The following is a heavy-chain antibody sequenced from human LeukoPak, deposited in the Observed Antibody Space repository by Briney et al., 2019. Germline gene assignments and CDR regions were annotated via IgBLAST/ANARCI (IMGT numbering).Heavy chain of an antibody. CDR1: GFTVSSNY. J-gene: IGHJ4*02. Sequence: PGGSLRLSCAASGFTVSSNYMSWVRQAPGKGLEWVSVIYSGGSTYYADSVKGRFTISGDNSKNTLYLQMNSLRAEDTAVYYCARYTVGYSSSWTEGGFDYWGQGTLVTVSS. CDR2: IYSGGST. CDR3: ARYTVGYSSSWTEGGFDY. D-gene: IGHD6-13*01. V-gene: IGHV3-66*01.